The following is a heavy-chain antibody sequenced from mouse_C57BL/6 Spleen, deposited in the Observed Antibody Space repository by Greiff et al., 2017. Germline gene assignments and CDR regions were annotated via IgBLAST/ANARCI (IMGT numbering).Heavy chain of an antibody. CDR1: GFTFSSYA. V-gene: IGHV5-9-1*02. J-gene: IGHJ3*01. CDR3: TNVWFAY. CDR2: ISSGGDYI. Sequence: EVKVVESGEGLVKPGGSLKLSCAASGFTFSSYAMSWVRPTPEKRLVWVAYISSGGDYIYYADTVKGRFTISRDNARNTLYLQMSSLKSEDTAMYYCTNVWFAYWGQGTLVTVSS.